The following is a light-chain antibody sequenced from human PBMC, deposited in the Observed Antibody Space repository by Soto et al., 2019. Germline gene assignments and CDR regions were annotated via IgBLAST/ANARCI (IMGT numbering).Light chain of an antibody. CDR2: GAS. V-gene: IGKV3-20*01. CDR3: HHYGSSPPWT. Sequence: EIVLTQSPGTLSLSPGERATLSCRVSQSINMYYLAWYQQKPGQAPRLLIYGASSRLTGIPGRFSGSGSGTDFTLIISRLEPEDFAVYYCHHYGSSPPWTFGLGTKVEIK. CDR1: QSINMYY. J-gene: IGKJ1*01.